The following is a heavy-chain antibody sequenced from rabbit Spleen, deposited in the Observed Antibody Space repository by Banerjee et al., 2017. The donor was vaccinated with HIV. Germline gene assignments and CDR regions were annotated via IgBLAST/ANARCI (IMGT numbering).Heavy chain of an antibody. CDR2: IYVGSSGST. V-gene: IGHV1S40*01. J-gene: IGHJ4*01. CDR3: ARGSATMTMVITGYYLNL. CDR1: GFSFSSSYY. Sequence: VESGGDLVKPGTSLTLTCTASGFSFSSSYYMCWVRQAPGKGLECVACIYVGSSGSTYYANWAKGRFTISKTSSTTVTLQMTSLTVADTATYFCARGSATMTMVITGYYLNLWGQGTLVTVS. D-gene: IGHD2-1*01.